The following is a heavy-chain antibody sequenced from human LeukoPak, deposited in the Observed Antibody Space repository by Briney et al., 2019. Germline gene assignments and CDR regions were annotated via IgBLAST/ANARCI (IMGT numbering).Heavy chain of an antibody. CDR2: IYTSGST. CDR1: GGSISSGSYY. V-gene: IGHV4-61*02. D-gene: IGHD1-26*01. CDR3: ARERYRGSYGY. J-gene: IGHJ4*02. Sequence: SQTLSLTCTVSGGSISSGSYYWSWIRQPAGKGLEWIGRIYTSGSTNYNPSLKSRVTISVDTSKNQFSLKLSSVTAADTAVYYCARERYRGSYGYWGQGTLVTVSS.